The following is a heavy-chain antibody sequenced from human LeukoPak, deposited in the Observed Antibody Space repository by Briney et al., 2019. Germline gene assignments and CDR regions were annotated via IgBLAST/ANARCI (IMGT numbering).Heavy chain of an antibody. D-gene: IGHD1-26*01. J-gene: IGHJ6*03. CDR3: ARGRSGSYYLYYYYYMDV. CDR1: GGSFSGYY. V-gene: IGHV4-34*01. CDR2: INHSGST. Sequence: PSETLSLTCAVYGGSFSGYYWSWIRQPPGKGLEWIGEINHSGSTNYNPSLKSRVTISVDTSKNQFSLKLSSVTAADTAVYYCARGRSGSYYLYYYYYMDVWGKGTTVTVSS.